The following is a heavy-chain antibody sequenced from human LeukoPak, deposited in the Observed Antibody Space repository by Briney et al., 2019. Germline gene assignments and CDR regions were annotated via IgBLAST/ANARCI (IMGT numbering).Heavy chain of an antibody. CDR1: GDSTSSYY. CDR3: AKSNGYGLIDY. V-gene: IGHV4-4*08. D-gene: IGHD5-12*01. Sequence: PSETLSLTCTVSGDSTSSYYWTWVRQPPGKGLEWIANIHNSGGADYNPSLKSRVTMYIDTSKNQFSLKLSSVTAADTAMYYCAKSNGYGLIDYWGQGTLVTVSS. CDR2: IHNSGGA. J-gene: IGHJ4*02.